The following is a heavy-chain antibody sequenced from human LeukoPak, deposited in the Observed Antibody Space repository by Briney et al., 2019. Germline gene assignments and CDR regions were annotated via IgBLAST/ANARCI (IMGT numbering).Heavy chain of an antibody. CDR3: ARDHLNDYGDSEYLDY. V-gene: IGHV4-4*02. CDR2: VYHSGST. J-gene: IGHJ4*02. CDR1: GGSISSSNW. Sequence: SETLSLTCVVSGGSISSSNWWSWVRQPPGRGLEWIGEVYHSGSTNYNPSLKSRVNISVDKSKNHFSLKLRSVTAADTAVYYCARDHLNDYGDSEYLDYWGQGTLVTVSS. D-gene: IGHD4-17*01.